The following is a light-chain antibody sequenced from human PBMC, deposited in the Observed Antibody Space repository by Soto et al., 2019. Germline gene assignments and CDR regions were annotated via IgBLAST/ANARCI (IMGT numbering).Light chain of an antibody. CDR1: SSNIGSHS. J-gene: IGLJ3*02. Sequence: QSVLTQPPSASGTPGQRVTISCSGSSSNIGSHSVTWYQQLPGTAPKLLSHRNNQRPSGVPDRFSGSKSGTSASLAISGLQSEDEANYYCASWDDNLRASVFGEGTKVTV. CDR2: RNN. CDR3: ASWDDNLRASV. V-gene: IGLV1-44*01.